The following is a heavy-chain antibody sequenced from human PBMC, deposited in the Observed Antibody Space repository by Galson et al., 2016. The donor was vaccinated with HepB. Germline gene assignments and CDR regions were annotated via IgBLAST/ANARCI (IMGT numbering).Heavy chain of an antibody. J-gene: IGHJ4*02. CDR1: GYSFNTYW. D-gene: IGHD4-17*01. V-gene: IGHV5-51*01. CDR3: ARALNGDFYFDL. Sequence: QSGAEVKKPGESLKISCKSSGYSFNTYWIGWVRQMPGGGLEWVGISFHAVSNTMSSPSFQGQVTISSDTSIHTAYLQWSSLKASDTPMYYCARALNGDFYFDLWGQGTLVTVSS. CDR2: SFHAVSNT.